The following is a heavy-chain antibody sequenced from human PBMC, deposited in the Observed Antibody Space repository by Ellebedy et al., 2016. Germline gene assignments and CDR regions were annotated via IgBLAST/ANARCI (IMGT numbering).Heavy chain of an antibody. CDR2: IRNKANSYTT. CDR3: ARGRWGHGDKGGVWHYSYYMDV. D-gene: IGHD4-23*01. CDR1: GFTFSDHY. Sequence: GESLKISCAASGFTFSDHYMDWVRQAPGKGLEWVGRIRNKANSYTTEYVASVKGRFIIPRDDSKNSLYLQMNSLETEDTAVYYCARGRWGHGDKGGVWHYSYYMDVWGQGTTVTVSS. J-gene: IGHJ6*02. V-gene: IGHV3-72*01.